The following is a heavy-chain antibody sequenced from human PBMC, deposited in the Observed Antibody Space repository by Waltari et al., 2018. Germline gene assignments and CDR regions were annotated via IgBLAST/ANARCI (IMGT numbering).Heavy chain of an antibody. V-gene: IGHV3-48*03. J-gene: IGHJ4*02. Sequence: EVQLVESGGGLVQPGGSLRLSCVASGFTLSNYEMNWVRQAPGKGVQVVSYISFSGSTLYYADSVKGRITISRDSAKNSLFLQMNSLRDEDSAVYCCARSITMVRGVDYWGQGTLVTVSS. CDR3: ARSITMVRGVDY. CDR1: GFTLSNYE. D-gene: IGHD3-10*01. CDR2: ISFSGSTL.